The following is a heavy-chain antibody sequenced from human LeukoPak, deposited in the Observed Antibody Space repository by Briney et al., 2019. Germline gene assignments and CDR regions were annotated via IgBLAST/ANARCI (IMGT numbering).Heavy chain of an antibody. J-gene: IGHJ6*03. V-gene: IGHV1-2*02. CDR2: INPNSGGT. Sequence: ASVKVSCKASGYTFTGYYMHWVRQAPGQGLEWMGLINPNSGGTNYAQKFQGRVTMTRDTSISTAYMGLSRLRSDDTAVYYCARGYCSSTSCSWDSYYYYMDVWGKGTTVTISS. D-gene: IGHD2-2*01. CDR3: ARGYCSSTSCSWDSYYYYMDV. CDR1: GYTFTGYY.